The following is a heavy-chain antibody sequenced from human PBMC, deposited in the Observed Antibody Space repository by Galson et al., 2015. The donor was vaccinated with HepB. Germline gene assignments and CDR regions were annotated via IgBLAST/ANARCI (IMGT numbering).Heavy chain of an antibody. V-gene: IGHV3-30*03. Sequence: SLRLSCAASGFTFSSSGMHWVRQAPGKGLEWVAVISYDGSNKYYADSVKGRFTISRDNSKNTLYLQMNSLRAEDTAVYYCSAYDFWSGYYTGDYWGQGTLVTVSS. CDR3: SAYDFWSGYYTGDY. CDR1: GFTFSSSG. J-gene: IGHJ4*02. CDR2: ISYDGSNK. D-gene: IGHD3-3*01.